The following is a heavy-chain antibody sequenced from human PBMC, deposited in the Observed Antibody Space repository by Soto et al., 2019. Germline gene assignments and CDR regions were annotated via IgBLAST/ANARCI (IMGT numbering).Heavy chain of an antibody. V-gene: IGHV3-74*01. Sequence: PGGSLRLSCAASGFSFSGYWMHWVRRAPGKGLVWVSRINSDGSTTAYTDSVKGRFTISRDNAKNTLYQQMNSLRAEDTAIYYCAKDHFSSSDYYYYGMDVWGQGTTVTVSS. CDR3: AKDHFSSSDYYYYGMDV. D-gene: IGHD6-6*01. J-gene: IGHJ6*02. CDR1: GFSFSGYW. CDR2: INSDGSTT.